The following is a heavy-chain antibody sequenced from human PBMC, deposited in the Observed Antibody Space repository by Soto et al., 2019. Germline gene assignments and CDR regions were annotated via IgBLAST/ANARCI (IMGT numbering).Heavy chain of an antibody. CDR1: GGSTSSDNY. CDR3: AREGGESSDGLYYFDS. Sequence: RSEPLSLTCTFSGGSTSSDNYWSWIRQPPGKGLEWIGHIYYSGNTDYNPSLKSRLAISIDTSKNQFSLKLSSVTAADTAVYFCAREGGESSDGLYYFDSWGQGSLVTVSS. CDR2: IYYSGNT. D-gene: IGHD3-16*01. J-gene: IGHJ4*02. V-gene: IGHV4-30-4*01.